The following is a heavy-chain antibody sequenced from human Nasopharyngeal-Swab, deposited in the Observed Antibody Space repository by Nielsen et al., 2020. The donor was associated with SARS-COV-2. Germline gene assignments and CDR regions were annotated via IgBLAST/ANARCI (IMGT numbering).Heavy chain of an antibody. V-gene: IGHV3-23*01. CDR1: GFTFSSYA. Sequence: ETLSLTCAASGFTFSSYAMSWVRQAPGKGLEWVSAISGSGGSTYYADSVKGRFTISRDNSKNTLYLQMNSLRAEDTAVYYCAKTPYDILTGYKSTLFDYWGQGTLVTVSS. D-gene: IGHD3-9*01. CDR2: ISGSGGST. J-gene: IGHJ4*02. CDR3: AKTPYDILTGYKSTLFDY.